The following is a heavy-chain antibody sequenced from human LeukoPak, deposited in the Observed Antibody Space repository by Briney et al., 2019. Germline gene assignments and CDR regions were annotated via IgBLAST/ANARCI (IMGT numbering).Heavy chain of an antibody. CDR3: ARYVVASACFDS. V-gene: IGHV3-74*01. Sequence: PGGSLRLSCAASGFTFSSYSMNWVRQAPGEGLVWVSRMNSDGTVTTYADSVRGRFTISRDNARNTLYLQMSSLRAEDTAVYYCARYVVASACFDSWGQGTPVTVSS. CDR2: MNSDGTVT. CDR1: GFTFSSYS. J-gene: IGHJ4*02. D-gene: IGHD2-21*01.